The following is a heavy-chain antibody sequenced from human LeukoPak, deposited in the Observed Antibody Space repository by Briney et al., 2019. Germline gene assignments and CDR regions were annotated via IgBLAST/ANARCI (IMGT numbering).Heavy chain of an antibody. CDR1: GFTFNNAW. CDR2: IKSKTDGGTT. D-gene: IGHD6-19*01. V-gene: IGHV3-15*01. Sequence: GGSLRLSCAASGFTFNNAWMHWVRQAPGRGLEWVGRIKSKTDGGTTDYAAPVKGRFTISRDDSKNTLYLQMNSLKTEDAAVYFCCGAQTGGWYGPFDYWGQGTLVTVSS. J-gene: IGHJ4*02. CDR3: CGAQTGGWYGPFDY.